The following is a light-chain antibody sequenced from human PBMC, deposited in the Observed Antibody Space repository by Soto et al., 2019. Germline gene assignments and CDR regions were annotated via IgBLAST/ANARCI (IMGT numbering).Light chain of an antibody. CDR2: GTS. CDR3: QQCNDWPLT. J-gene: IGKJ4*01. Sequence: EIVMAQSPATLSESPGERATLSCRASQNVGIDLAWFQQKPGQAPRLLIYGTSIRATGIPARFSASGSGTEFTLTINSLQSEDFAVYYCQQCNDWPLTFGGGAKVEIK. CDR1: QNVGID. V-gene: IGKV3-15*01.